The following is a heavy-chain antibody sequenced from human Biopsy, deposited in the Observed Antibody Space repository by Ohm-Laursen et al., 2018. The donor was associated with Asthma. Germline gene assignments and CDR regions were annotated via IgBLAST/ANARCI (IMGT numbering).Heavy chain of an antibody. D-gene: IGHD6-6*01. V-gene: IGHV4-39*02. Sequence: GTLSLTRIVSGDAMSTSGSYWGWIRQSPGKGLEWIGSIYYSGRTYYNPSLESRVTISADTSKNHFSLKVTPVTAADTAVYYCARAVSSSSYWYFDLWGRGDLVTVSS. CDR3: ARAVSSSSYWYFDL. CDR1: GDAMSTSGSY. CDR2: IYYSGRT. J-gene: IGHJ2*01.